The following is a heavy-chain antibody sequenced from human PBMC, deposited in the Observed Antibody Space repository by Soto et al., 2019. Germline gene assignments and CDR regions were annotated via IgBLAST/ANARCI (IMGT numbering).Heavy chain of an antibody. Sequence: GGSLRLSCAASGFTFSSYSMNWVRQAPGKGLEWVASISSSSSYIYYADSVKGRFTISRDNAKKSLYRLRNRLRAEYTGVDYCARAGALGGDYFDYWGQGTMVTVSS. J-gene: IGHJ4*02. CDR1: GFTFSSYS. CDR2: ISSSSSYI. D-gene: IGHD2-21*01. V-gene: IGHV3-21*01. CDR3: ARAGALGGDYFDY.